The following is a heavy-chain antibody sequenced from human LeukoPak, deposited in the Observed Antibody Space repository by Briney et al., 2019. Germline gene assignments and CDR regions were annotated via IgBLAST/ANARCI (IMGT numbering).Heavy chain of an antibody. CDR3: SRDGLDYYGSGSYRGFDY. Sequence: GGSLRLSCAASGFTFSSYWMSWVRQAPGKGLEYIGFIRTKDFGGTTEYAASVKGRFTISRDDSKSIAYLQIHSLKSEDTAVYYCSRDGLDYYGSGSYRGFDYWGQGTLVTVSS. J-gene: IGHJ4*02. D-gene: IGHD3-10*01. CDR2: IRTKDFGGTT. CDR1: GFTFSSYW. V-gene: IGHV3-49*04.